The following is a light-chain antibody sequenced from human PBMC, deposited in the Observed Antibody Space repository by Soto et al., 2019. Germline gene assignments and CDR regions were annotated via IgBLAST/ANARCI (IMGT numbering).Light chain of an antibody. CDR1: QSVSSY. CDR2: DAS. CDR3: QQRSNWLWT. Sequence: EIVLTQSPATLSLSPGERATLSCRASQSVSSYLAWYQQKPGQAPRLLIYDASNRAPGIPARFSGSGSGTDFTLTISCLEPEDFAVYYCQQRSNWLWTFGQGTKLEIK. J-gene: IGKJ1*01. V-gene: IGKV3-11*01.